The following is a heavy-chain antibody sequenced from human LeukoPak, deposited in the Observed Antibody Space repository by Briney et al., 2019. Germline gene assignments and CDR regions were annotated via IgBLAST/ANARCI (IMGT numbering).Heavy chain of an antibody. CDR1: GYTFTSYG. V-gene: IGHV1-18*01. Sequence: ASVKVSCKASGYTFTSYGISWVRQAPGQGLEWMGWISAYNGNTNYAQKLQGRVTMTTDTSTSTAYMELRSLRSDDTAVYYCAKDPWRAQLVRYFDYWGQGTLVTVSS. CDR3: AKDPWRAQLVRYFDY. J-gene: IGHJ4*02. CDR2: ISAYNGNT. D-gene: IGHD6-13*01.